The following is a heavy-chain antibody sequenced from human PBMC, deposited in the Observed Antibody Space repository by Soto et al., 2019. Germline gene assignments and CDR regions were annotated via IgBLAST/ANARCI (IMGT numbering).Heavy chain of an antibody. V-gene: IGHV1-8*01. J-gene: IGHJ4*02. Sequence: ASVKVSCKASGYTFTSYDINWVRQATGQGLEWMGWMNPNSGNTGYAQKFQGRVTMTRNTSISTAYMELSSLRSEDTAVYYCARGFVEYYDFWSGYRYYFDYWGQGTLVTVSS. CDR2: MNPNSGNT. CDR1: GYTFTSYD. CDR3: ARGFVEYYDFWSGYRYYFDY. D-gene: IGHD3-3*01.